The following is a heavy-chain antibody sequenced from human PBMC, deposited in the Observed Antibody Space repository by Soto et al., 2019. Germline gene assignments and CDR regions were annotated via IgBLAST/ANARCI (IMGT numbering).Heavy chain of an antibody. J-gene: IGHJ5*02. Sequence: ASVKVSCKASGGTFSSYAISWVRQAPGQGPEWMGGIIPIFGTANYAQKFQGRVTITADESTSTAYMELSSLRSEDTAVYYCARVQGEGYCSSTSCYSWFDPWGQGTLVTVS. CDR2: IIPIFGTA. D-gene: IGHD2-2*01. V-gene: IGHV1-69*13. CDR3: ARVQGEGYCSSTSCYSWFDP. CDR1: GGTFSSYA.